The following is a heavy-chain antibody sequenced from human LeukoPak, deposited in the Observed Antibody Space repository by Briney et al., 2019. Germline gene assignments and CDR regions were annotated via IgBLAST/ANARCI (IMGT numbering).Heavy chain of an antibody. CDR2: IWYDGSNK. CDR3: ATCSAGWYYFDY. D-gene: IGHD2-15*01. J-gene: IGHJ4*02. V-gene: IGHV3-33*01. Sequence: PGRSLRLSCAASGFTFSNYGMHWVRQAPGKGLEWVALIWYDGSNKYYADSVKGRFTISRDNSKNTVFLQMNSLRAEDTALYYCATCSAGWYYFDYWGQGTLVTVSS. CDR1: GFTFSNYG.